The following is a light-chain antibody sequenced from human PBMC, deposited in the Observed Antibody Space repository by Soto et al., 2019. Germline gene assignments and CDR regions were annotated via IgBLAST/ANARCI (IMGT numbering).Light chain of an antibody. V-gene: IGLV1-51*01. Sequence: AAPGQKVTISCSGSSSNSGGNSVSWYQQLPGTAPKLLIYDDNKRPSGIPDRFSGSKSGTSATLGITGFQTGDEADYYCGSWDSSLSAYVFGTGTKVTVL. CDR3: GSWDSSLSAYV. CDR2: DDN. J-gene: IGLJ1*01. CDR1: SSNSGGNS.